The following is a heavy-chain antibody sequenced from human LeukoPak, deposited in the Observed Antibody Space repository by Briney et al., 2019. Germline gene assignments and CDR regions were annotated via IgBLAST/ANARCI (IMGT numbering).Heavy chain of an antibody. D-gene: IGHD3-9*01. CDR1: GYTFTSYG. V-gene: IGHV1-18*01. CDR3: ARAPIYYMDV. CDR2: ISAYNGNT. Sequence: ASVKVSCKASGYTFTSYGISWVRQAPGQGLGWMGWISAYNGNTNYAQKFQGRVTITRNTSISTAYMELSSLRSEDTAVHYCARAPIYYMDVWGKGTTVTVSS. J-gene: IGHJ6*03.